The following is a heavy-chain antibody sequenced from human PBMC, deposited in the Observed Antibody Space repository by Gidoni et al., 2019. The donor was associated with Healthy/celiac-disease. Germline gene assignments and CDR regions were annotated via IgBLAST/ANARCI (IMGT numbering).Heavy chain of an antibody. CDR2: IWYDGSNK. Sequence: WVAVIWYDGSNKYYADSVKGRFTISRDNSKNTLYLQMNSLRAEDTAVYYCARDGVAVAGPFDYWGQGTLVTVSS. V-gene: IGHV3-33*01. D-gene: IGHD6-19*01. J-gene: IGHJ4*02. CDR3: ARDGVAVAGPFDY.